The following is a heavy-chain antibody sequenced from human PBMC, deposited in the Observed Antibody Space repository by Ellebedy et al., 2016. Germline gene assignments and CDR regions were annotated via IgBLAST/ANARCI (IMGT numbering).Heavy chain of an antibody. CDR2: INSGGSET. CDR1: EFTISNHW. D-gene: IGHD6-25*01. V-gene: IGHV3-74*01. J-gene: IGHJ3*01. Sequence: GESLKISCVASEFTISNHWMHWVRQAPGKGLVWVARINSGGSETSHADSVKGRFTISRDSAKNTLYLQMNSLRVEDTAVYYCVRDSGPPGHTTTDAFDVWGRGTTVIVSS. CDR3: VRDSGPPGHTTTDAFDV.